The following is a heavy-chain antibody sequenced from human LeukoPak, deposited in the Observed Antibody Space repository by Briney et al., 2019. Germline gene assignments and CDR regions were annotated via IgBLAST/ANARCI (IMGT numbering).Heavy chain of an antibody. Sequence: GALRLSCAASGFTFSSYAMSWVRQAPGEGLEWVSAISGSGGSTYYADSVKGRVTISRDNSKNTLYLQMNSLRAEDTAVYYCTKVSTGGTYYFDYWGQGTLVTVSS. CDR3: TKVSTGGTYYFDY. CDR1: GFTFSSYA. CDR2: ISGSGGST. V-gene: IGHV3-23*01. D-gene: IGHD3-9*01. J-gene: IGHJ4*02.